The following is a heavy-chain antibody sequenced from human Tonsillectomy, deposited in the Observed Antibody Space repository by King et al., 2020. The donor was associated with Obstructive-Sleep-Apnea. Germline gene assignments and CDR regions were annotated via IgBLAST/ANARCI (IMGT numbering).Heavy chain of an antibody. CDR1: GGSFSSCY. Sequence: VQLQQWGAGLLKPSETLSLTCAVYGGSFSSCYWSWIRQPPGKGLEWIGEINHSGSTNYNPSLKSRVTISGDPSKNLFSRKVGSVTAAATAVYYCATQGWFDPRGQGTLVTVSS. CDR2: INHSGST. V-gene: IGHV4-34*01. CDR3: ATQGWFDP. J-gene: IGHJ5*02.